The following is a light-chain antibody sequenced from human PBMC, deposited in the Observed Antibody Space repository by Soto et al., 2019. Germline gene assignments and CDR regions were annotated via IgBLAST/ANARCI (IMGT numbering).Light chain of an antibody. CDR3: GADNGSGSSFVYVV. CDR1: SGYSNYK. V-gene: IGLV9-49*01. Sequence: QPVLTQPPSASASLGASVTLTYTLSSGYSNYKVDWYQQRPGKGPRFVMRVGTGGVVVSKGDGIPDRLSVLGSGLNRYLTIKNIQEEDESDYHCGADNGSGSSFVYVVFGGGTKLTVL. J-gene: IGLJ2*01. CDR2: VGTGGVVV.